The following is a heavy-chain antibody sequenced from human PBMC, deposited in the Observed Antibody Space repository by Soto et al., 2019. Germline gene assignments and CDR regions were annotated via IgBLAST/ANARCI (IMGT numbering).Heavy chain of an antibody. CDR3: ARGDDPRFFYYYYMDV. CDR1: GGSISSGGYY. D-gene: IGHD2-21*01. Sequence: HVQLQESGPGLVKPSQTLSLTCTVSGGSISSGGYYWSWIRHHPGKHLEWIGYIYYSGSTYYNPSLKSRVTISVDTSKHQFSLKLSSVTAADTAVYYCARGDDPRFFYYYYMDVWGKGTTVTVSS. J-gene: IGHJ6*03. CDR2: IYYSGST. V-gene: IGHV4-31*03.